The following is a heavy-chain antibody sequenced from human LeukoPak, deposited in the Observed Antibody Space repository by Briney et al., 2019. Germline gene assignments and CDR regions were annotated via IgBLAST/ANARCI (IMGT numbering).Heavy chain of an antibody. CDR1: GYTFSNYG. Sequence: ASVKVSCKASGYTFSNYGISWVRQAPGQGLEWMGWISLYKGITKYAQKLQGRVTMTTDSSTNTAYMELRSLRSDDTAVYYCARDEQWVVDYWGRGTLVTVSS. CDR2: ISLYKGIT. V-gene: IGHV1-18*01. CDR3: ARDEQWVVDY. D-gene: IGHD6-19*01. J-gene: IGHJ4*02.